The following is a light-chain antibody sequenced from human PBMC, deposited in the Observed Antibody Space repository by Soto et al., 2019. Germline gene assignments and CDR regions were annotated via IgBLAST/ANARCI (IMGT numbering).Light chain of an antibody. CDR3: QQYGSSPRT. Sequence: EIVLTQSPGTLSLSPGERATLSCRASQSVSSRNLAWYQQRPGQAPRLLIYDASSRATGIPDRFSGSGSGTDFTLTISRLEPEDFAVYYCQQYGSSPRTFGQGTKVDIK. CDR2: DAS. J-gene: IGKJ1*01. CDR1: QSVSSRN. V-gene: IGKV3-20*01.